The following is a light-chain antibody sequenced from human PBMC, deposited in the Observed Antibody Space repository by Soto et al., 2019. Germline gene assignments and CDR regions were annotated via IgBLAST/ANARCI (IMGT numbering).Light chain of an antibody. Sequence: QTVVTQEPSFSVSPGGTVTLTCGLTSGSVSTSYYPSWYQQTPGQAPRTLMYSTNTRSSGVPVRFSGSILGNKAALTITGAQADDECDYYCVLYMGSGIWVFGGGTKLTVL. CDR1: SGSVSTSYY. CDR2: STN. V-gene: IGLV8-61*01. CDR3: VLYMGSGIWV. J-gene: IGLJ3*02.